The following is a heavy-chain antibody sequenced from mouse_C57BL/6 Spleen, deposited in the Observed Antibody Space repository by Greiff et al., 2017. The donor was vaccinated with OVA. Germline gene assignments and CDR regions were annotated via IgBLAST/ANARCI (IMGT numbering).Heavy chain of an antibody. J-gene: IGHJ2*01. CDR3: TRDYYGHFDY. CDR1: GYTFTDYE. Sequence: QVQRQQSGAELVRPGASVTLSCKASGYTFTDYEMHWAKQSPVPCMEWIGALDPYPGGTSYNQKFKGKAILTADKSSSTAYMELRSLTSEDSAVYYCTRDYYGHFDYWGQGTTLTVSS. CDR2: LDPYPGGT. V-gene: IGHV1-15*01. D-gene: IGHD1-1*01.